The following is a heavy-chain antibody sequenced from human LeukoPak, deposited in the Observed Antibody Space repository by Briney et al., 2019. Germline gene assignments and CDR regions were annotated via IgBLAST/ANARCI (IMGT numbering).Heavy chain of an antibody. CDR2: IKQDGSEK. V-gene: IGHV3-7*03. Sequence: GGSLRLSCAASGFTFSSYWMSWVRQAPGKGLEWVAKIKQDGSEKNYVDSVKGRFTISRDNSKNTLYLQMNSLRAEDTAVYYCAKAPGYDYWGQGTLVTVSS. J-gene: IGHJ4*02. CDR1: GFTFSSYW. CDR3: AKAPGYDY. D-gene: IGHD1-1*01.